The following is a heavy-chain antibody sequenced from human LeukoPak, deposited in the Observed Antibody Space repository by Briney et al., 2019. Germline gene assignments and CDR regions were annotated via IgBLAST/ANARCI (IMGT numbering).Heavy chain of an antibody. V-gene: IGHV3-21*01. CDR2: ISSSSSHI. Sequence: GGSLRLSCAASGFTFSSYSMNWVRQAPGKGLEWVSSISSSSSHIYYADSVKGRFTISRDNAKNSLYLQMNSLRVEDTAVYYCVNGGVAVARYWGQGTLVTVSS. CDR1: GFTFSSYS. J-gene: IGHJ4*02. D-gene: IGHD6-19*01. CDR3: VNGGVAVARY.